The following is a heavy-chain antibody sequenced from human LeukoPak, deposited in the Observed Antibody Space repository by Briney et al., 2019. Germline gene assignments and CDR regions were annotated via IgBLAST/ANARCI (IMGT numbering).Heavy chain of an antibody. CDR2: NSGNT. Sequence: SETLSLTCTVSGDSISTSNSYWGWIRQPPGKGLEWIGSNSGNTYYNASLKSRVTISVDTSKNQFSLKLTSVTAADTAVYYCARARPAAAAIYWGQGTLVTVSS. CDR3: ARARPAAAAIY. J-gene: IGHJ4*02. CDR1: GDSISTSNSY. V-gene: IGHV4-39*01. D-gene: IGHD6-13*01.